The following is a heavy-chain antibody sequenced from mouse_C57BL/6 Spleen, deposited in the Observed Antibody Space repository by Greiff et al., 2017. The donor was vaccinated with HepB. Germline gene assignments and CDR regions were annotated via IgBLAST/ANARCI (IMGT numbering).Heavy chain of an antibody. Sequence: VQLQQSGPELVKPGASVKISCKASGYTFTDYYMNWVKQSHGKSLEWIGDINPNNGGTSYNQKFKGKATLTVDKSSSTAYMELRSLTSEDSAVYYCAVGLFFAWFAYWGQGTLVTVSA. CDR1: GYTFTDYY. D-gene: IGHD6-1*01. CDR3: AVGLFFAWFAY. J-gene: IGHJ3*01. V-gene: IGHV1-26*01. CDR2: INPNNGGT.